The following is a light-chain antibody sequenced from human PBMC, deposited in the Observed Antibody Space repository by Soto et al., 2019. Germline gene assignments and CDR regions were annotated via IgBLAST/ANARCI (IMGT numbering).Light chain of an antibody. CDR2: GAS. CDR3: QQYNNWPPYT. Sequence: EIVMTQSPATLSVSPGERATLSCRASQSVSSNLAWYQQKPGQAPRRLIYGASTRTTGIPARFSGSGSGTEFTLTISSLQYEDFAVYYCQQYNNWPPYTFGQGTKLEIK. CDR1: QSVSSN. J-gene: IGKJ2*01. V-gene: IGKV3D-15*01.